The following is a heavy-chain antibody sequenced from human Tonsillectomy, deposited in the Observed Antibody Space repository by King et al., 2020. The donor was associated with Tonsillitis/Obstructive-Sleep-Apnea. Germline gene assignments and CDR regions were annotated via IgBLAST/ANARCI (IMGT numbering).Heavy chain of an antibody. V-gene: IGHV3-30*04. CDR3: ARDYRGDRGAFDI. D-gene: IGHD3-10*01. CDR2: ISNDGTNK. Sequence: QVQLVESGGGVVQPGRSLRLSCAASGFTFSSYVMHWVRQGPGKGLEWVAVISNDGTNKYYADSVKGRFTISRDNSKNTLYLQMNSLRAEDTAVYYCARDYRGDRGAFDIWGQGTMVTVSS. J-gene: IGHJ3*02. CDR1: GFTFSSYV.